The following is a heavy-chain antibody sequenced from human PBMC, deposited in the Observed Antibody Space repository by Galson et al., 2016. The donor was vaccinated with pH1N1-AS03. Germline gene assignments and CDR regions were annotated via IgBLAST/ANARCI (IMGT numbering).Heavy chain of an antibody. CDR3: ARRVYGDYLNWFDP. D-gene: IGHD4-17*01. Sequence: ETLSLTCTVSGGSISSSSYYWGWIRQPPGKGLEWIGSIYYSGSTYYNLSLKSRVTISVDTSKNQFSLKLSSVTAADTAVYYCARRVYGDYLNWFDPWGQGTLVTVSS. CDR1: GGSISSSSYY. J-gene: IGHJ5*02. V-gene: IGHV4-39*01. CDR2: IYYSGST.